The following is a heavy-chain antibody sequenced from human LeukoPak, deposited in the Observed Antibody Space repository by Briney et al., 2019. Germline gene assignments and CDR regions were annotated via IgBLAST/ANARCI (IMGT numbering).Heavy chain of an antibody. J-gene: IGHJ4*02. CDR3: ARDSTGSYGYFDY. CDR2: INIDGSST. V-gene: IGHV3-74*01. Sequence: GGSLRLSCAASGFTFSNFWMHWVRQVPGKGLVWVSRINIDGSSTPYADSVKGRFTISRDNAKNTLYLQMNSLRAEDTAVYYCARDSTGSYGYFDYWGQGALVTVAS. D-gene: IGHD1-26*01. CDR1: GFTFSNFW.